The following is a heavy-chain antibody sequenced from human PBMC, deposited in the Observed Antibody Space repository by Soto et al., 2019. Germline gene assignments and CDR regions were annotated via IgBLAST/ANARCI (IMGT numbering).Heavy chain of an antibody. J-gene: IGHJ4*02. CDR3: ARADVRNGGYYYDY. D-gene: IGHD3-22*01. V-gene: IGHV1-3*01. CDR1: GYTFTSYA. Sequence: ASVKVSCKASGYTFTSYAMHCVRQAPGQRLEWMGWINAGNGNTKYSQKFQGRVTITRDTSASTAYMELSSLRSEDTAVYYCARADVRNGGYYYDYWGQGTLVTVSS. CDR2: INAGNGNT.